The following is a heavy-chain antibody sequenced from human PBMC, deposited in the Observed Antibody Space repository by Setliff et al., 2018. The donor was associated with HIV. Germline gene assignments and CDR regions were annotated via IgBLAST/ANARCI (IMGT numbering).Heavy chain of an antibody. D-gene: IGHD6-19*01. J-gene: IGHJ6*03. V-gene: IGHV1-2*02. CDR1: GYTFSAYN. Sequence: ASVKVSCKASGYTFSAYNMHWVRQAPGQGLEWMGWINPDSGDTNYAQKFQGRVTLTRDTSITTAYMELRRLTSDDTAVYYCARDGGPGSAWGDYSYYYTMDVWGKGTTVTVSS. CDR3: ARDGGPGSAWGDYSYYYTMDV. CDR2: INPDSGDT.